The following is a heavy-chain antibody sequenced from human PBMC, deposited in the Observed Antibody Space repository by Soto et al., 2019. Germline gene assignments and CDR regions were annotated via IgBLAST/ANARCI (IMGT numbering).Heavy chain of an antibody. CDR2: IKQDGSEK. CDR3: AGGPHRLQWDY. V-gene: IGHV3-7*03. D-gene: IGHD2-15*01. J-gene: IGHJ4*02. Sequence: VGSLRLSCAASGFTFSSYWMSWVRQAPGKGLEWVANIKQDGSEKYYVDSVKGRFTISRDNAKNSLYLQMNSLRAEDTAVYYWAGGPHRLQWDYWGQGTLVTVSS. CDR1: GFTFSSYW.